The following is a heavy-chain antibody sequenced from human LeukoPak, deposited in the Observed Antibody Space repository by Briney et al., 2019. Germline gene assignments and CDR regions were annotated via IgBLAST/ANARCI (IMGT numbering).Heavy chain of an antibody. Sequence: GGSLRLSCAASGFTFSSYWMHWVRQAPGKGLVWVSRINSDGSVTSYADSVKGRFTISRDNAKNTLYLQMKSLRAEDTAVYYCARMVAAAGQDLDYWGQGTLVTVSS. CDR3: ARMVAAAGQDLDY. V-gene: IGHV3-74*01. CDR2: INSDGSVT. CDR1: GFTFSSYW. D-gene: IGHD6-13*01. J-gene: IGHJ4*02.